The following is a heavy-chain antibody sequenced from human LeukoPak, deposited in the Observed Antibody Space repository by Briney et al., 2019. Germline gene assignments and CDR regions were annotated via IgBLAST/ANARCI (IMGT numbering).Heavy chain of an antibody. V-gene: IGHV3-21*01. J-gene: IGHJ4*02. Sequence: GGSLRLSCAASGFTFSSYWMSWVRQAPGKGLEWVSSISSSSSYIYYADSVKGRFTISRDNAKNSLYLQMNSLRAEDTAVYYCARDTRGPYSSSWYVEFDYWGQGTLVTVSS. D-gene: IGHD6-13*01. CDR2: ISSSSSYI. CDR3: ARDTRGPYSSSWYVEFDY. CDR1: GFTFSSYW.